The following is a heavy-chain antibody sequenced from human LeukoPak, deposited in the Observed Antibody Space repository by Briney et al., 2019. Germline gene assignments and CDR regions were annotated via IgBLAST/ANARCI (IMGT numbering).Heavy chain of an antibody. J-gene: IGHJ4*02. Sequence: SVTVSCKASGYTFTSYHMHWVRQPPGQGLEWMGGIIPIFGTANYAQKFQGRVTITADKSTSTAYMELSSLRSEDTAVYYCSGRSYGPFDYWGQGTLVTVSS. CDR2: IIPIFGTA. CDR3: SGRSYGPFDY. V-gene: IGHV1-69*06. CDR1: GYTFTSYH. D-gene: IGHD5-18*01.